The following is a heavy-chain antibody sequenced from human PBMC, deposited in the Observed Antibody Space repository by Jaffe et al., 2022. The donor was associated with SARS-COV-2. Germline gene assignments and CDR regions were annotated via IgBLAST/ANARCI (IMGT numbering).Heavy chain of an antibody. CDR1: GFTFSSYS. Sequence: EVQLVESGGGLVKPGGSLRLSCAASGFTFSSYSMNWVRQAPGKGLEWVSSISSSSSYIYYADSVKGRFTISRDNAKNSLYLQMNSLRAEDTAVYYCARGGLYDLIVVVTTYYYGMDVWGQGTTVTVSS. D-gene: IGHD3-22*01. J-gene: IGHJ6*02. V-gene: IGHV3-21*01. CDR2: ISSSSSYI. CDR3: ARGGLYDLIVVVTTYYYGMDV.